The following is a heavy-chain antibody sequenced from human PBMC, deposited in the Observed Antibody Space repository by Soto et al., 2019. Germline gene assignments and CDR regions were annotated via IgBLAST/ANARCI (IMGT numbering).Heavy chain of an antibody. V-gene: IGHV4-30-4*01. J-gene: IGHJ4*02. CDR1: GGSISSGDYY. Sequence: SETLSLTCTVSGGSISSGDYYWSWIRQPPGKGLEWIGYIYYSGSTYYNPSLKSRVTISVDTSKNQFSLKLSSVTAADTAVYYCARGGGGGSCYPYWGQGTLVTVSS. D-gene: IGHD2-15*01. CDR3: ARGGGGGSCYPY. CDR2: IYYSGST.